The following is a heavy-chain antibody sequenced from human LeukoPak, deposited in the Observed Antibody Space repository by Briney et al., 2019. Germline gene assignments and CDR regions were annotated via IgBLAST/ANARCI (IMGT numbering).Heavy chain of an antibody. V-gene: IGHV3-30*02. CDR1: GFTFSNYG. CDR2: IRYDGNNK. J-gene: IGHJ4*02. CDR3: AGTDMQLFDY. Sequence: PGGSLRLSCGASGFTFSNYGMLWVRQAPGKGLEWVAFIRYDGNNKLYADSMKGRFAISRDNSKNTLYLHINSLRAEDTAVYYCAGTDMQLFDYWGQGTLVTVSS. D-gene: IGHD1-1*01.